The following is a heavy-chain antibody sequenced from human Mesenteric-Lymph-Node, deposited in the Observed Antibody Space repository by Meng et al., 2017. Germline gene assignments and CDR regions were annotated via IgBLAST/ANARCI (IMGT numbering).Heavy chain of an antibody. CDR3: ARASRTFDNWFDP. D-gene: IGHD1-14*01. CDR1: GGSISTTSYY. V-gene: IGHV4-39*01. Sequence: QLQLQESGPGLVKPSETLSLTCTVSGGSISTTSYYWGWIRQPPGKGLEWIANGYYNGNTYFNPSRQSRVIISVDTSKNQFSLKLISVTVADTAVYYCARASRTFDNWFDPWGQGTLVTVSS. J-gene: IGHJ5*02. CDR2: GYYNGNT.